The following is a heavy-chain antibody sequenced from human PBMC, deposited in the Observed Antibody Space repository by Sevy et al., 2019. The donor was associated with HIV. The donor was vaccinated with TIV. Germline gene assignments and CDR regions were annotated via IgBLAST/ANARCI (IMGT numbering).Heavy chain of an antibody. CDR2: LSFGCGKI. V-gene: IGHV3-23*01. Sequence: ASVKVSCAASGFAFYEYSMSWIRQAPGKGLEWVATLSFGCGKINYADSVKGRFTISRDNSKNSFYLQMDNLRVEDTALYYCAREGCSRPHDYWGQGTRVTVSS. D-gene: IGHD2-8*01. CDR3: AREGCSRPHDY. J-gene: IGHJ4*02. CDR1: GFAFYEYS.